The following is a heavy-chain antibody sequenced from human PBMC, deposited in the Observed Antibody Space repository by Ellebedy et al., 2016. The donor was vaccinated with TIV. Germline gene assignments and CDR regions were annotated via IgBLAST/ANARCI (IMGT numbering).Heavy chain of an antibody. CDR3: ARDVLVGGTAFDM. CDR1: GVSINDYY. D-gene: IGHD1-26*01. J-gene: IGHJ3*02. CDR2: VYYSGNT. V-gene: IGHV4-59*01. Sequence: MPSETLSLTCTVSGVSINDYYWSRVRQPPGKGLEWIGFVYYSGNTNSNPSLKSRLSMSVDTSNSQISLKLRSVTAADTAVYFCARDVLVGGTAFDMWGQGTMVTVSS.